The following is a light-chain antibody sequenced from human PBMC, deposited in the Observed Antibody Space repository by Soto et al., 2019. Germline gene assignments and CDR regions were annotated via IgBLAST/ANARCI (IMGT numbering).Light chain of an antibody. CDR3: QSLNRFPHS. CDR2: LAS. CDR1: QDISSY. J-gene: IGKJ4*01. Sequence: IQLTQSPSFLSASVGDRVTITCLASQDISSYVAWYQQKPGKAPKLLIYLASTLHSGVPSRFSGSGSGTDFSLTISSLQPEDAATYYCQSLNRFPHSFGGGTKVDIK. V-gene: IGKV1-9*01.